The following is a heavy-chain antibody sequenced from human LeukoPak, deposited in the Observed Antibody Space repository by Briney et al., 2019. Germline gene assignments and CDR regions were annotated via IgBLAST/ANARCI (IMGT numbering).Heavy chain of an antibody. Sequence: SETLSLTCTGSGGPIFSYYWSWIRQTAGKGLEWIGRLYPGVGTDYNPSRKSRVTMSVDTSKKQFALKLSAVTAADTAVYYCARLKFYDSTGYSPGHYMDVWGKGTTVTVSS. CDR3: ARLKFYDSTGYSPGHYMDV. CDR2: LYPGVGT. J-gene: IGHJ6*03. D-gene: IGHD3-22*01. CDR1: GGPIFSYY. V-gene: IGHV4-4*07.